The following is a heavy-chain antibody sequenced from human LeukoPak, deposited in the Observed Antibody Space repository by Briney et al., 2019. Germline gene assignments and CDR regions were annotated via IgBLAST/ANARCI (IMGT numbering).Heavy chain of an antibody. CDR3: ARTRYYDFWSGPSTLPNYYYYGMDV. V-gene: IGHV3-33*01. CDR1: GFTFSSYG. D-gene: IGHD3-3*01. CDR2: IWYDGSNK. Sequence: GGSLRLSCAASGFTFSSYGMHWVRQAPGKGLEWVAVIWYDGSNKYYADSVKGRFTISRDNSKNTLYLQMNSLRAEDTAVYYCARTRYYDFWSGPSTLPNYYYYGMDVWGQGTTVTVSS. J-gene: IGHJ6*02.